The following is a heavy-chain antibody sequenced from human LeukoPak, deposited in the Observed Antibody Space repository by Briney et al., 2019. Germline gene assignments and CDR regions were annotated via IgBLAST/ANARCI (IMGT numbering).Heavy chain of an antibody. CDR3: ARVDTAMVIDY. CDR2: IIPILGIA. D-gene: IGHD5-18*01. J-gene: IGHJ4*02. CDR1: GGTFSSYA. V-gene: IGHV1-69*04. Sequence: ASVKVSCKASGGTFSSYAISWVRQAPGQGLEWMGRIIPILGIANYAQKFQGRVTITADKSTSTAYMELSSLRSEDTAVYYCARVDTAMVIDYWGQGTLVTGSS.